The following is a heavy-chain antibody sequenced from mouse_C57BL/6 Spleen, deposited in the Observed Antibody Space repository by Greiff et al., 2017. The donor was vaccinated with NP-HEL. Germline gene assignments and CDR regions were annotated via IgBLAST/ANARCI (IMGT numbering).Heavy chain of an antibody. CDR1: GYTFTSYD. CDR2: IYPRDGST. Sequence: VQLQQSGPELVKPGASVKLSCKASGYTFTSYDINWVKQRPGQGLEWIGWIYPRDGSTKYNEKFTGKTTLTVDTSSSTAYMELHRLTSEDSAVYFCARPTVVNPHWYFEVWGTGTTVTVAS. V-gene: IGHV1-85*01. J-gene: IGHJ1*03. CDR3: ARPTVVNPHWYFEV. D-gene: IGHD1-1*01.